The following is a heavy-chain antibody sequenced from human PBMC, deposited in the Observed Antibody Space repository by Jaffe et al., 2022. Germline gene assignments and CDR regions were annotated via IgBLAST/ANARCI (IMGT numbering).Heavy chain of an antibody. CDR2: FDLIDFRG. CDR1: GRTLTGLS. J-gene: IGHJ2*01. CDR3: ATDLTLFNYWYFDL. Sequence: QVQLVQSGAEVEKPGASVRVSCKVSGRTLTGLSIHWVRQAPGRGLEWMGGFDLIDFRGLYAETFQGRVTMTQDTSTDTAYLELGSLRSEDTAVYYCATDLTLFNYWYFDLWGRGTLVTVSS. V-gene: IGHV1-24*01. D-gene: IGHD3-10*02.